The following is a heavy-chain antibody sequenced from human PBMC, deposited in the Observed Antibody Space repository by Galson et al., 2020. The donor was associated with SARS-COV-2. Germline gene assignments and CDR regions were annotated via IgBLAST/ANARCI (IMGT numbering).Heavy chain of an antibody. J-gene: IGHJ2*01. CDR1: GFTFSSHW. CDR2: INQDGNEK. V-gene: IGHV3-7*01. D-gene: IGHD6-13*01. Sequence: GGSLRLSCVASGFTFSSHWMSWVRQAGKGLEWVANINQDGNEKHYVDSVKGRFTISRDNAKSSLYLQMNSLRAEDTAVYYCARDHEAPGVIFDLWGRGTLVTVSS. CDR3: ARDHEAPGVIFDL.